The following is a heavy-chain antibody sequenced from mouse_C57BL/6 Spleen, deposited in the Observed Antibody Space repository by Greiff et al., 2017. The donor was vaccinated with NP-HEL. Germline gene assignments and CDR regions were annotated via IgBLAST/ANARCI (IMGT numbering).Heavy chain of an antibody. Sequence: DVMLVESGGGLVKPGGSLKLSCAASGFTFSDYGMHWVRQAPEKGLEWVAYISSGSSTIYYADTVKGRFTISRDNAKNTLFLQMTSLRSEDTAMYYCARRWDGHFDYWGQGTTLTVSS. V-gene: IGHV5-17*01. CDR3: ARRWDGHFDY. CDR1: GFTFSDYG. J-gene: IGHJ2*01. D-gene: IGHD4-1*01. CDR2: ISSGSSTI.